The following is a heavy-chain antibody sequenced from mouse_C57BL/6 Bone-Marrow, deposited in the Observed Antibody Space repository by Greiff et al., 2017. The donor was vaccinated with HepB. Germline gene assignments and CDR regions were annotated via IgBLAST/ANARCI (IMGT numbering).Heavy chain of an antibody. D-gene: IGHD1-2*01. J-gene: IGHJ1*03. Sequence: EVKLLESGGGLVQPKGSLKLSCAASGFTFNTYAMHWVRQAPGKGLEWVARIRSKSSNYATYYADSVKDRFTISRDDSQSMLYLQMNNLKTEDTAMYYCVRGASFITTVLYWYFDVWGTGTTVTVSS. CDR1: GFTFNTYA. CDR3: VRGASFITTVLYWYFDV. V-gene: IGHV10-3*01. CDR2: IRSKSSNYAT.